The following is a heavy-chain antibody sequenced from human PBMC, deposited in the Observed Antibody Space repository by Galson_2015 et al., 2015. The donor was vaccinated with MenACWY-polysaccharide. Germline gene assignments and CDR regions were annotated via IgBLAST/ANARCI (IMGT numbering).Heavy chain of an antibody. CDR3: ARVRGVRQHIAVTTFYFDY. J-gene: IGHJ4*02. CDR2: LSYTGRT. V-gene: IGHV4-59*01. CDR1: GGSISSYY. D-gene: IGHD2-15*01. Sequence: SETLSLTCTVSGGSISSYYWSWIRQPPGKGLEWIGHLSYTGRTNYSPSLKSRVTISGDTSKNHFSLTLNSVTAADTAIYYCARVRGVRQHIAVTTFYFDYWGQGTLVTVSS.